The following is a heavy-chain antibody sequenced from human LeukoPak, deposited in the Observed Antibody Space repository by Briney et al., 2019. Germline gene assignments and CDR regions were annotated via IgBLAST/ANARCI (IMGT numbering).Heavy chain of an antibody. Sequence: AASVKVSCKASGYTFTGYYMHWVRQAPGQGLEWMGWINPNSGGTNYAQKFQGRVTMTRDTSISTAYMELSRLRSDDTAVYYCARVRYYGSGSYYNELTFDYWGQGTLVTVSS. CDR2: INPNSGGT. CDR3: ARVRYYGSGSYYNELTFDY. J-gene: IGHJ4*02. V-gene: IGHV1-2*02. D-gene: IGHD3-10*01. CDR1: GYTFTGYY.